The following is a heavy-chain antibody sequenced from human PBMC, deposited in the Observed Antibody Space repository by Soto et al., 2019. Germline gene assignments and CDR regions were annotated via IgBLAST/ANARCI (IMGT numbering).Heavy chain of an antibody. CDR1: GYTFTSYG. V-gene: IGHV1-18*01. CDR2: ISAYNGNT. D-gene: IGHD3-22*01. CDR3: ARVRHQGTITMRVVRDQGMDV. J-gene: IGHJ6*02. Sequence: QVQLVQSGAEVKKPGASVKVSCKASGYTFTSYGISWVRQAPGQGLEWMGWISAYNGNTNYAQKLQGRVTMTTDTSTITAYMELRSLRSDEKAVYYCARVRHQGTITMRVVRDQGMDVWGQGTTVTVSS.